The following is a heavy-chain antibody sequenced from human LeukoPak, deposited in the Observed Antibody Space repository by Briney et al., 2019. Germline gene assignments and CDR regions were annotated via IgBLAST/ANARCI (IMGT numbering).Heavy chain of an antibody. J-gene: IGHJ4*02. V-gene: IGHV3-7*01. Sequence: GGSLRLSCAASGFTFSSYWMSWVRQAPGKGLEWVASINPDGNKKYSADSVKGRFTISRDNAENSLYLQMNSLRVEDTAFYYCARGLAYSRLDYWGQGMLVTVSS. CDR1: GFTFSSYW. CDR3: ARGLAYSRLDY. D-gene: IGHD5-18*01. CDR2: INPDGNKK.